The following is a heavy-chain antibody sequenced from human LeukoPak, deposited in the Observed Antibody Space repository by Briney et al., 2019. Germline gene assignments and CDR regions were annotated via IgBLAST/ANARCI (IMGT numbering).Heavy chain of an antibody. CDR1: GGSISSYY. CDR2: IYYSGST. Sequence: SETLSLTCTVSGGSISSYYWSWIRQPPGKGLGWIGYIYYSGSTNYNPSLKSRVTISVDTSKNQLSLKLSSVTAADTAVYYCAREPGIPSYFDYWGQGTLVTVSS. V-gene: IGHV4-59*01. J-gene: IGHJ4*02. D-gene: IGHD1-14*01. CDR3: AREPGIPSYFDY.